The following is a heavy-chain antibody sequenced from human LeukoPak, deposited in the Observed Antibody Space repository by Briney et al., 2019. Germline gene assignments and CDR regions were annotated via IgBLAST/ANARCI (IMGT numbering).Heavy chain of an antibody. CDR2: ISSSSYI. CDR1: GFTFRSYS. V-gene: IGHV3-21*01. J-gene: IGHJ4*02. D-gene: IGHD1-14*01. CDR3: SIFGPVCTDY. Sequence: PGGSLRLSCAASGFTFRSYSMNWVRQAPGKGLEWVSSISSSSYISYADSVKGRFTISRDNAKNSLYLQMNRLRAEDTAVYYCSIFGPVCTDYWGQGTLVTVSS.